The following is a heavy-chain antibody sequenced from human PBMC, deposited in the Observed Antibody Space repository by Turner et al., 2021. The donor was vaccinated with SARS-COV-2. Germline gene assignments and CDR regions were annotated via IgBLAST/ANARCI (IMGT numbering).Heavy chain of an antibody. J-gene: IGHJ6*02. V-gene: IGHV1-24*01. CDR1: GSTLPELS. CDR3: ATSNTIFGVVTNYYYYYGMDV. Sequence: QVQLVQSGAEVKKPGASVKVSCKVSGSTLPELSMHWVRQAPGKGLEWMGGFDPEDGETIYAQKFQGRVTMTEDTSTDTAYMELSSLRSEDTAVYYCATSNTIFGVVTNYYYYYGMDVWGQGTTVTVSS. CDR2: FDPEDGET. D-gene: IGHD3-3*01.